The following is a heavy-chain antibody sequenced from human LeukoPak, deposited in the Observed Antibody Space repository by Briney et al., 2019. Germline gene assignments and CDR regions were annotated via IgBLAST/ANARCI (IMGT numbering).Heavy chain of an antibody. CDR2: ISAYNDNT. J-gene: IGHJ3*02. CDR1: GYTFTSYG. CDR3: AREAMIWYSGTYAGVSSAFDI. V-gene: IGHV1-18*01. D-gene: IGHD1-26*01. Sequence: GASVKVSCKASGYTFTSYGISWVRQAPGQGLEWMGWISAYNDNTNCAQKLQGRVTMTTDTSTSTAYMELRSLRSDDTAVYYCAREAMIWYSGTYAGVSSAFDIWGQGTMVTVSS.